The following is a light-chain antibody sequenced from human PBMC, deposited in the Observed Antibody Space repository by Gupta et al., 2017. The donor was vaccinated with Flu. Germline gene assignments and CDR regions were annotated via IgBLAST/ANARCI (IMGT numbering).Light chain of an antibody. CDR1: QSVSNN. V-gene: IGKV3-15*01. Sequence: ETVMTQSPATLSVSPGERVTLYCRAGQSVSNNLVWDQQKPGQAHRLRIYRGSTRAPGVPTRFSGSGSETEFTRTSSSMQSDDCGGYYCEQSGTFGPGTRVEVK. J-gene: IGKJ3*01. CDR2: RGS. CDR3: EQSGT.